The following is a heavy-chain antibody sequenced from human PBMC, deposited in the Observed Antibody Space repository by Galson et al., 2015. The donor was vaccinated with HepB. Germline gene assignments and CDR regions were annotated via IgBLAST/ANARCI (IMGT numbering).Heavy chain of an antibody. CDR1: GFTFSSYS. CDR2: ISSSSSYI. J-gene: IGHJ4*02. D-gene: IGHD1-26*01. V-gene: IGHV3-21*01. Sequence: SLRLSCAASGFTFSSYSMNWVRQAPGKGLEWVSSISSSSSYIYYADSVKGRFTISRDNSKNTLYLQMNSLRAEDTAVYYCAKDKAVGATPDDYWGQGTLVTVSS. CDR3: AKDKAVGATPDDY.